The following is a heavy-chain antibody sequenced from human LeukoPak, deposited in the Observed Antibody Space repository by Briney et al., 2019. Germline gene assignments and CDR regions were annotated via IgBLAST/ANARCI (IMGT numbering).Heavy chain of an antibody. CDR3: ARGTGGPRSGY. Sequence: PSETLSLTCAVYGGSFSGYYWSWIRQPPGKGLEWIGEINHSGSTNYNPSLKSRVTISVDTSKNQFSLKLSSVTAADTAVYYCARGTGGPRSGYWGQGTLVTVS. J-gene: IGHJ4*02. CDR1: GGSFSGYY. CDR2: INHSGST. D-gene: IGHD4-23*01. V-gene: IGHV4-34*01.